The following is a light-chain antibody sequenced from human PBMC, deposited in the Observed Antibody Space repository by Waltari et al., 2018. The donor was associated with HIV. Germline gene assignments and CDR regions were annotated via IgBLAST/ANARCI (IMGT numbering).Light chain of an antibody. V-gene: IGKV1-39*01. CDR2: AAS. CDR1: QSISSY. J-gene: IGKJ1*01. Sequence: DLPMTQSPSSHSASVADIVTITCRASQSISSYLNWYQQKPGKAPKLLIYAASSLQSGVPSRFSGSGSGTDFTLTISSLQPEDFATYYCQQSYSTFWTFGQGTKVEIK. CDR3: QQSYSTFWT.